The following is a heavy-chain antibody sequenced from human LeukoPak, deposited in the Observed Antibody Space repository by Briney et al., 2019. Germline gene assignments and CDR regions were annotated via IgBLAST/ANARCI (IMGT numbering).Heavy chain of an antibody. V-gene: IGHV4-31*03. CDR1: GASISSGSYF. D-gene: IGHD4-17*01. CDR2: IYNSGSA. J-gene: IGHJ4*02. Sequence: SQTLSLTCTVSGASISSGSYFWSWRRPHPGKGLEWIGYIYNSGSAYYNPSLKRRVIISVDTSKNQFSLKLSSVTAADTAVYYCARLERDGDQIDYWGQGTLVTVSS. CDR3: ARLERDGDQIDY.